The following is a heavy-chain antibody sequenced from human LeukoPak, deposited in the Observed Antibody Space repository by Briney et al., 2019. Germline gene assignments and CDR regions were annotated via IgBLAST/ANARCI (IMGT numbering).Heavy chain of an antibody. CDR3: ARTSSSWPRYAFDI. D-gene: IGHD6-13*01. Sequence: GGSLRLSCAASGFTVSSNYMAWVRQAPGKGLEWVSVIYSRGSTYYADSVRGRFTISRDNSKNTLYLQMNTLRAEDTAVYYCARTSSSWPRYAFDIWGQGTLVTVSS. V-gene: IGHV3-53*01. CDR2: IYSRGST. CDR1: GFTVSSNY. J-gene: IGHJ3*02.